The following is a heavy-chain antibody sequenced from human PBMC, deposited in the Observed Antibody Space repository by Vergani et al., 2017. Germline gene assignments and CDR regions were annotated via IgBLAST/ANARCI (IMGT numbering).Heavy chain of an antibody. Sequence: QVQLRESGPGLVKPSETLSLTCTVSGGSISNYYWSWIRLPPGRGLEWIGYIYYNSGSTNYNPSLRSRVTISVDTSKNQFSLKLSSVTAADTAVYYCARGTAGYYGSGRDFDYWGQGTLVTVSS. CDR3: ARGTAGYYGSGRDFDY. D-gene: IGHD3-10*01. CDR2: IYYNSGST. V-gene: IGHV4-59*12. J-gene: IGHJ4*02. CDR1: GGSISNYY.